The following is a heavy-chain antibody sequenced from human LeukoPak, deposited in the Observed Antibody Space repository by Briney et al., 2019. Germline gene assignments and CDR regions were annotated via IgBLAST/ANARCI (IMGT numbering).Heavy chain of an antibody. Sequence: SETLSLTCAVYGGSFSGYYWAWIRQPPGKGLEWIGEINHSGSTNYNPSLKSRVTISVDTSKNQFSLRLSSVTAADTAVYYCAGFNSVDYWGQGTLVTVSS. J-gene: IGHJ4*02. CDR1: GGSFSGYY. CDR2: INHSGST. D-gene: IGHD3-3*01. CDR3: AGFNSVDY. V-gene: IGHV4-34*01.